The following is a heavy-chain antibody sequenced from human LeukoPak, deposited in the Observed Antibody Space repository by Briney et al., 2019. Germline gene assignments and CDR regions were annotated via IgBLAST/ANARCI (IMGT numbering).Heavy chain of an antibody. CDR3: ARPLSEP. Sequence: SGTLSLTFTVSGGSLSSSSYYWGWVPPPPGKGLEWIGSIYYSGSTYYNPSLKSRVTISVDTSKNQFSLKLSSVTAADTAVYYCARPLSEPWGQGTLVTVSS. V-gene: IGHV4-39*01. CDR2: IYYSGST. D-gene: IGHD1-14*01. J-gene: IGHJ5*02. CDR1: GGSLSSSSYY.